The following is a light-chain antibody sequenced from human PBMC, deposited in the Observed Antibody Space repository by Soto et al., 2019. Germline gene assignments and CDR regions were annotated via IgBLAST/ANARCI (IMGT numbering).Light chain of an antibody. CDR1: SSNIGAGYD. Sequence: QSVLTQPPSVSGAPGQRVTISCTGSSSNIGAGYDVHWYQQLPGTAPKILIYGNSNRPSGVPDRFSGSKSGTSASLAITGLQADDAADYYCQSYDSSLSVVFGGGTKLTVL. J-gene: IGLJ2*01. CDR3: QSYDSSLSVV. CDR2: GNS. V-gene: IGLV1-40*01.